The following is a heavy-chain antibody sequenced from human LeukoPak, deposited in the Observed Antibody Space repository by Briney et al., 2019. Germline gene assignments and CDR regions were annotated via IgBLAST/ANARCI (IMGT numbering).Heavy chain of an antibody. CDR1: RFTFNKYY. Sequence: PGGSQSLSCAVSRFTFNKYYMHWVRQAPGKGLVWVSRISSDGSNTNYADSVKGRFTISRDNAKNTLYLQMSSLRAEDTAVYYCIRGPYWGQGALVTVSS. CDR3: IRGPY. CDR2: ISSDGSNT. J-gene: IGHJ4*02. V-gene: IGHV3-74*01.